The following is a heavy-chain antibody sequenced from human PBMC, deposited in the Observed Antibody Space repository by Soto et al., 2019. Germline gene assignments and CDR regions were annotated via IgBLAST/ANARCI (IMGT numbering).Heavy chain of an antibody. CDR3: ARAVAVAADFDY. V-gene: IGHV1-3*01. CDR1: GYTFTGYA. Sequence: ASVKVSCKASGYTFTGYAMHWVRQAPGQRLEWMGWINAGNGNTKYSQKYQGRVTITRDTSASTAYMELSSLRSEDTAVYYCARAVAVAADFDYWGQGTLVTVSS. J-gene: IGHJ4*02. CDR2: INAGNGNT. D-gene: IGHD6-19*01.